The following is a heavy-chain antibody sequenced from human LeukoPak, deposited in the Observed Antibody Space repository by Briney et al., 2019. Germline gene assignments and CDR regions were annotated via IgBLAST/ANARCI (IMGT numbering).Heavy chain of an antibody. Sequence: PTGGSLRLSCVVSGFTFSSYWMSWVRQAPGKGLEWVSAISGSGGSTYYADSVKGRFTISRDNSKNTLYLQMNSLRAEDTAVYYCAKDAFSTPLYDILTGHIGGYYYYYMDVWGKGTTVTVSS. CDR3: AKDAFSTPLYDILTGHIGGYYYYYMDV. CDR1: GFTFSSYW. V-gene: IGHV3-23*01. D-gene: IGHD3-9*01. J-gene: IGHJ6*03. CDR2: ISGSGGST.